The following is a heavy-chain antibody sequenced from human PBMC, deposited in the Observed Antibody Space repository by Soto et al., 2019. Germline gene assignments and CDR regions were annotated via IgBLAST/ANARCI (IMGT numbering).Heavy chain of an antibody. D-gene: IGHD5-18*01. CDR3: AREYTYGSNFFDC. CDR1: GGSFSGYY. Sequence: SETLSLTCAVYGGSFSGYYWSWIRQPPGKGLEWIGEINHSGSTNYNPSLKSRVIISVDTSKNQFSLSLSSVTAADTAVYYCAREYTYGSNFFDCWGQGALVTVSS. CDR2: INHSGST. J-gene: IGHJ4*02. V-gene: IGHV4-34*01.